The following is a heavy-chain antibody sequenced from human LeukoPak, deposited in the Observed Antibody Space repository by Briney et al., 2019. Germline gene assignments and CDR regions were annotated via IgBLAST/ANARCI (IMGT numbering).Heavy chain of an antibody. CDR2: IKTDVSTT. V-gene: IGHV3-74*01. CDR3: ARGVCGNGPDI. J-gene: IGHJ3*02. CDR1: ILTFSSYW. Sequence: VGSLRLSCAASILTFSSYWIHCVRQAPGKGLVWGSRIKTDVSTTDYADPVKGRFTISIDKPKTTMYLQMNSLRAEDTVVYYCARGVCGNGPDIWGLGTMVTVSS. D-gene: IGHD1-1*01.